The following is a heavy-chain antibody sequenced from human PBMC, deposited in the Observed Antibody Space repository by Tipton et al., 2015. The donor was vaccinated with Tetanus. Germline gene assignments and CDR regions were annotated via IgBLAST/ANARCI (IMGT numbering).Heavy chain of an antibody. CDR2: ISSTSAYI. CDR1: GFVFSNYA. J-gene: IGHJ4*02. Sequence: GSLRPSCTVSGFVFSNYAMNWVRQAPGKGLEWISSISSTSAYIYYADSLKGRSTISRDNGQNSLFLQIDNLRAEDTAFYYCASGSALDYWGQGTLVTVSS. V-gene: IGHV3-21*01. D-gene: IGHD6-25*01. CDR3: ASGSALDY.